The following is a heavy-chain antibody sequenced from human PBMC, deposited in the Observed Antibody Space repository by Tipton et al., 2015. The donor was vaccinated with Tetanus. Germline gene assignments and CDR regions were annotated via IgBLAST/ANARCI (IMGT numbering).Heavy chain of an antibody. V-gene: IGHV4-34*01. Sequence: TLSLTCVGYGESLRDYFWTWIRQPPGKGLEWIGEINHGGDTNFSPSLESRVSMSVDTSKRQFSLSLTSVTAADTAVYYCARVALTGTHFDYWGQGTLVTVSS. CDR1: GESLRDYF. CDR3: ARVALTGTHFDY. J-gene: IGHJ4*02. D-gene: IGHD3-9*01. CDR2: INHGGDT.